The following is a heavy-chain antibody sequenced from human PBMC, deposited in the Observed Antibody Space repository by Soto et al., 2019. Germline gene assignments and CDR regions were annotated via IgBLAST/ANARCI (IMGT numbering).Heavy chain of an antibody. D-gene: IGHD2-15*01. Sequence: QVQLVQSGAEVKKPGASVKVSCKASGYTFTSYDISWVRQAPGQGLEWMGWISTYNGNTNYAQKLQGRVTMTTDTSTSTANMEPGSLRSDDTAVYYCARGFRVAATRWWFDPWGQGTLVTVSS. V-gene: IGHV1-18*01. CDR3: ARGFRVAATRWWFDP. J-gene: IGHJ5*02. CDR1: GYTFTSYD. CDR2: ISTYNGNT.